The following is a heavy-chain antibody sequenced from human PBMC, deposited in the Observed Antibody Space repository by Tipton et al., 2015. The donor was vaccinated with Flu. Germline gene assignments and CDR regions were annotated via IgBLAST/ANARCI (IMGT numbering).Heavy chain of an antibody. D-gene: IGHD3-3*01. CDR3: ARAVTIFGVVIKVLWFDP. J-gene: IGHJ5*02. CDR2: IIPIFGTA. Sequence: QLVQSGAEVKKPGSSVKVSCKASGGTFSSYAISWVRQAPGQGLEWMGGIIPIFGTANYAQKFQGRVTITADKSTSTAYMELSSLRSEDTAVYYCARAVTIFGVVIKVLWFDPWGQGTLVTVSS. CDR1: GGTFSSYA. V-gene: IGHV1-69*06.